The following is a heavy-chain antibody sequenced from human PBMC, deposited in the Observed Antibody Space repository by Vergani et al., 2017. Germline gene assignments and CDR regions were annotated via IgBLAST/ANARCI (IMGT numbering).Heavy chain of an antibody. CDR3: ARVNTETNGHLYYYYYIDV. V-gene: IGHV4-34*12. CDR1: GGSFTSYH. Sequence: QVQLQQWGGGLLKPSETLSLTCVVNGGSFTSYHWTWIRQSPGEGLEWVGDIVHTGRPDYNPSLKSRLTMSVDKSRNQFSLTLNSVTATDTAIYFCARVNTETNGHLYYYYYIDVLGQGTAVTVS. J-gene: IGHJ6*03. CDR2: IVHTGRP. D-gene: IGHD4-11*01.